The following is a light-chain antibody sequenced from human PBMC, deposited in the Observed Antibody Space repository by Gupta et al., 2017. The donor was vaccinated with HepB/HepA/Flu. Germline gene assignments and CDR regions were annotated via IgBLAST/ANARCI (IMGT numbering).Light chain of an antibody. CDR1: TLPKQY. V-gene: IGLV3-25*03. J-gene: IGLJ1*01. Sequence: SYELTQSPSVSVSAGQTARSTCSGDTLPKQYAYWYQQKPGQAPVLVIYNDSERPSGIPERFSGSSSGTTVTLTISRVQAEDEADYYCQSADSSGTFYVFGTGTKVTVL. CDR2: NDS. CDR3: QSADSSGTFYV.